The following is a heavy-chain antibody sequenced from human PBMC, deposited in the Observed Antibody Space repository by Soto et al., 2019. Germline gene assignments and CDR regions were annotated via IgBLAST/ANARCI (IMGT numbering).Heavy chain of an antibody. Sequence: SGPTLVNPAETLTLTCTVSGFSLTTGKMGVSWIRQPPGKALEWLAHIFSDNERSYSTSLQGRLTITKDTSGSQVVLSMTNVDPVDTATYYCARMNVDSYQFYYAMDVWGQGTTVTVSS. J-gene: IGHJ6*02. CDR1: GFSLTTGKMG. V-gene: IGHV2-26*01. D-gene: IGHD4-17*01. CDR2: IFSDNER. CDR3: ARMNVDSYQFYYAMDV.